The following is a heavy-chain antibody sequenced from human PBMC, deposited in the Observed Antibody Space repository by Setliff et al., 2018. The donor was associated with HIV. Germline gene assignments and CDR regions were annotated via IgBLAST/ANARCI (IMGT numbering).Heavy chain of an antibody. CDR3: ATQTGFYNSHWYDY. V-gene: IGHV3-7*01. D-gene: IGHD6-13*01. CDR2: IKQDGSDM. Sequence: GVLRLSCVASGFTFDEYALHWLRRAPGRGLEWVANIKQDGSDMHYIESVKGRFTIFRDNAKNSVFLQMNSLRAEDTGVYYCATQTGFYNSHWYDYWGQGTMVTVSS. J-gene: IGHJ4*02. CDR1: GFTFDEYA.